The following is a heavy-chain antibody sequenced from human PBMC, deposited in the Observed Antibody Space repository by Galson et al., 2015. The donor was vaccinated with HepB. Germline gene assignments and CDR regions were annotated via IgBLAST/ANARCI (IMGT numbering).Heavy chain of an antibody. J-gene: IGHJ6*02. V-gene: IGHV3-21*01. D-gene: IGHD5-18*01. CDR2: ISSSSSYI. Sequence: SLRLSCAASGFTFSSYSMNWVRQAPGKGLEWVSSISSSSSYIYYADSVKGRFTVSRDNAKNSLYLQMNSLRAEDTAVYYCARVPIQLWLPPQVYYYYYGMDVWGQGTTVTVSS. CDR1: GFTFSSYS. CDR3: ARVPIQLWLPPQVYYYYYGMDV.